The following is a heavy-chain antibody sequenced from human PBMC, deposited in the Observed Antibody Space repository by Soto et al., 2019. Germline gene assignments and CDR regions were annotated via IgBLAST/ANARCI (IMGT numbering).Heavy chain of an antibody. CDR2: IVVGSGNT. Sequence: ASVKVSCKASGFTFTSSAVQWVRQARGQRLEWIGWIVVGSGNTNYAQKFQERVTITRDMSTSTAYMELSSLRSEDTAVYYCAAAPGPYSSSPSGYWGQGTLVTVSS. D-gene: IGHD6-6*01. J-gene: IGHJ4*02. CDR1: GFTFTSSA. V-gene: IGHV1-58*01. CDR3: AAAPGPYSSSPSGY.